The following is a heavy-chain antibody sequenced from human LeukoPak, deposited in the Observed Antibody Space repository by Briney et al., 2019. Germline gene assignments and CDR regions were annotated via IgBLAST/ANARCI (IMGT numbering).Heavy chain of an antibody. V-gene: IGHV3-30*01. CDR1: GFTFSSYA. J-gene: IGHJ5*02. CDR3: ARDPFRTVVAATPNWFDP. Sequence: GGSLRLSCAASGFTFSSYAMHWVRQAPGKGLEWVAVISYDGSNKYYADSVKGRFTISIDNSKNTLYLQMNSLRAEDTAVYYCARDPFRTVVAATPNWFDPWGQGTLVTVSS. CDR2: ISYDGSNK. D-gene: IGHD2-15*01.